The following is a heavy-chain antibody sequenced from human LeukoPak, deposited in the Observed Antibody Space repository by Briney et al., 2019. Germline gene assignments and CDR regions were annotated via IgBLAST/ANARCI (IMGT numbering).Heavy chain of an antibody. Sequence: GGSLRLSCAASGFTFDDYTMHWVRQAPGKGLEWVSLISWDGGNTYYADSVKGRFTISRDNSKNSLYLQMNSLRTEDTALYYCAKDSYTRAYYYYMDVWGKGTTVTVSS. D-gene: IGHD1-1*01. CDR1: GFTFDDYT. CDR2: ISWDGGNT. V-gene: IGHV3-43*01. J-gene: IGHJ6*03. CDR3: AKDSYTRAYYYYMDV.